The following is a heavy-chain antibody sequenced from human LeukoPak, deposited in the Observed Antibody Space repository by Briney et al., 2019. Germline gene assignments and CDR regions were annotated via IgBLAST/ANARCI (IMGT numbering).Heavy chain of an antibody. D-gene: IGHD6-25*01. CDR1: GYTFTGYY. CDR2: INPNNGGT. J-gene: IGHJ1*01. Sequence: ASVKVSCKASGYTFTGYYMHWVRQAPGQGLEWMGWINPNNGGTNYAQKFQGRVTMTRDTSISTAYMELSRLRSDDTAVYYCARAPAAAVFQHWGQGTLVTVSS. V-gene: IGHV1-2*02. CDR3: ARAPAAAVFQH.